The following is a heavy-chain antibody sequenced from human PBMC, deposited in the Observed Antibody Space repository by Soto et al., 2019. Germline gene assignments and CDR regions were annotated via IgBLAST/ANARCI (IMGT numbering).Heavy chain of an antibody. Sequence: PSETLSLTCTVSGGSISSGGYYWSWIRQHPGKGLEWIGYIYYSGSTNYNPSLKSRVTISVDTSKNQFSLKLSSVTAADTAVYYCARLGGRTYYDFWSGYPANWFDPWGQGTLVTVSS. CDR1: GGSISSGGYY. D-gene: IGHD3-3*01. V-gene: IGHV4-61*08. CDR3: ARLGGRTYYDFWSGYPANWFDP. CDR2: IYYSGST. J-gene: IGHJ5*02.